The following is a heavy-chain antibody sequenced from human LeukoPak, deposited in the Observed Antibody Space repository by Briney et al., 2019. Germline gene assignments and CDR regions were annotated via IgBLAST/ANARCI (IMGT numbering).Heavy chain of an antibody. CDR1: GFTFSSYS. J-gene: IGHJ3*02. CDR2: ISSSSSYI. V-gene: IGHV3-21*01. Sequence: GGSLRLSCAASGFTFSSYSMNWVRQAPGKGLEWVSSISSSSSYIYYADSVKGRFTISRDNAKNSLYLQMNSLRAEDTAVYYCARETDSSGYYLATVAFDIWGQGTMVTVSS. CDR3: ARETDSSGYYLATVAFDI. D-gene: IGHD3-22*01.